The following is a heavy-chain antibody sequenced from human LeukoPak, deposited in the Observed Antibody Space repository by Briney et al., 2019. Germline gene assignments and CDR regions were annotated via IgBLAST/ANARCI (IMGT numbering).Heavy chain of an antibody. V-gene: IGHV4-59*01. D-gene: IGHD5-18*01. CDR1: GGSLSSYY. Sequence: SETLSLTCTVSGGSLSSYYWSWIRQPPGKGLEWIGYIYYSGSTNYNPSLKSRVTISVDTSKNQFSLKLSSVTAADTAVYYCARGHNYGRLWDYWGQGTLVTVSS. CDR2: IYYSGST. J-gene: IGHJ4*02. CDR3: ARGHNYGRLWDY.